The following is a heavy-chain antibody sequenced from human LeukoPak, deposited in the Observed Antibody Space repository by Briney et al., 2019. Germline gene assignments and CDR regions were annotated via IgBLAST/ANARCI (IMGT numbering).Heavy chain of an antibody. J-gene: IGHJ4*02. Sequence: GGSLRLSCAASGFTFSSYSMDWVRQAPGKGLEWVSSISSSSSYIYYADSVKGRFTISRDNAKNSLYLQMNSLRAEDTAVYYCARGAGAGELDYWGQGTLVTVSS. CDR2: ISSSSSYI. D-gene: IGHD3-10*01. CDR1: GFTFSSYS. CDR3: ARGAGAGELDY. V-gene: IGHV3-21*01.